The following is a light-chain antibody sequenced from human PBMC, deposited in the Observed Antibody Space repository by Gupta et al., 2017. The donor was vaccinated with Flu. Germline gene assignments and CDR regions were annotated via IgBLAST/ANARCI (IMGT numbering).Light chain of an antibody. CDR1: QSIAIH. J-gene: IGKJ1*01. V-gene: IGKV1-39*01. Sequence: PSALSASVGDRVAIACRASQSIAIHVNWYQQKPGKAPHLLIHSTSALHTGVPSRFNGSGAWSEFTLTINRLQPEDFATYYCQQTDTTPRTFGQGTKVEIK. CDR2: STS. CDR3: QQTDTTPRT.